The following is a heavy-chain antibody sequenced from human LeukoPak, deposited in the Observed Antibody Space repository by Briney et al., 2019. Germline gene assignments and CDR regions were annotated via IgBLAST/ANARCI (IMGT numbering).Heavy chain of an antibody. V-gene: IGHV3-7*01. Sequence: GGSLRLSCAASGFTFSSYWMSWVRQAPGKGLEWVANIKQDGSEKYYVDSVKGRFTISRDNAKNSLYLQMNSLRAEDTAVYYCARDSVALPYIAAAGTSYYYYYYMDVWGKGTTVTASS. CDR2: IKQDGSEK. CDR1: GFTFSSYW. CDR3: ARDSVALPYIAAAGTSYYYYYYMDV. D-gene: IGHD6-13*01. J-gene: IGHJ6*03.